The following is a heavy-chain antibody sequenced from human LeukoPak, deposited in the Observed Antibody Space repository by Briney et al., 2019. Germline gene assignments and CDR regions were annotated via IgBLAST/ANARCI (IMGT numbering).Heavy chain of an antibody. CDR1: GGSFSGYY. CDR3: ARGRSGSYYYYYYYMDV. J-gene: IGHJ6*03. CDR2: INHSGST. D-gene: IGHD1-26*01. V-gene: IGHV4-34*01. Sequence: SETLSLTCAVYGGSFSGYYWSWIRQPPGKGLEWIGEINHSGSTNYNPSLKSRVTISVDTSKNQFSLKLSSVTAADTAVYYCARGRSGSYYYYYYYMDVWGKGTTVTVSS.